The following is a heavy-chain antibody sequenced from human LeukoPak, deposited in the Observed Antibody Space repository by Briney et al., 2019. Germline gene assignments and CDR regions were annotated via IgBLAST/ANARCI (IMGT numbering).Heavy chain of an antibody. CDR1: GYSISSGYY. CDR3: ARGLVGYCSGGSCYPDV. V-gene: IGHV4-38-2*01. J-gene: IGHJ6*04. CDR2: IYHSGST. Sequence: SETLSLTCAVSGYSISSGYYWGWIRQPPGKGLEWIGSIYHSGSTYYNPSLKSRVTISVDTSKNQFSLKLSSVTAADTAVYYCARGLVGYCSGGSCYPDVWGKGTTVTVSS. D-gene: IGHD2-15*01.